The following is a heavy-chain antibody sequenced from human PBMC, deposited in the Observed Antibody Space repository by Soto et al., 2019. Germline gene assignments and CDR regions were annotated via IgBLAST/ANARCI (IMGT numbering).Heavy chain of an antibody. Sequence: QVRLQESGPGLVKASQTLSLTCSVSGSYITSGDYHWTWIRQAPGKGPGWMGYISHSETTYYSPALRNRIIISSDFSMNQFSLRLNSVTAADTAVYFCAGFGVGDRDDKWGQGPLVTVSS. CDR3: AGFGVGDRDDK. D-gene: IGHD2-8*01. J-gene: IGHJ4*02. CDR1: GSYITSGDYH. V-gene: IGHV4-30-4*01. CDR2: ISHSETT.